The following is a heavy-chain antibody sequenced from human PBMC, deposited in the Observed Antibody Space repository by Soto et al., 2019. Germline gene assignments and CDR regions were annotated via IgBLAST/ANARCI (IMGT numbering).Heavy chain of an antibody. CDR2: ISYDGSNK. V-gene: IGHV3-30-3*01. J-gene: IGHJ4*02. CDR3: TGYYDYVWGSYRYTGEDY. Sequence: QVQLVESGGGVVQPGRSLRLSCAASGFTFSSYAMHWVRQAPGKGLEWVAVISYDGSNKYYADSVKGRFTISRDNSKNKLYLQMNSLRAEDTAVYYCTGYYDYVWGSYRYTGEDYWGQGTLVTVSS. CDR1: GFTFSSYA. D-gene: IGHD3-16*02.